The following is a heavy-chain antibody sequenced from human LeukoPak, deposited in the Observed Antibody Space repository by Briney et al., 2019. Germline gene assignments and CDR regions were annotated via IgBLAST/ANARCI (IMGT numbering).Heavy chain of an antibody. CDR3: ARLLWFGDFDY. J-gene: IGHJ4*02. CDR2: INHSGST. CDR1: GGSFSGYY. V-gene: IGHV4-34*01. Sequence: SETLSLTCAVYGGSFSGYYWSWIRQPPGKGLEWIGEINHSGSTNYNPSHKSRVTISVDTSKNQFSLKLSSVTAADTAVYYCARLLWFGDFDYWGQGTLVTVSS. D-gene: IGHD3-10*01.